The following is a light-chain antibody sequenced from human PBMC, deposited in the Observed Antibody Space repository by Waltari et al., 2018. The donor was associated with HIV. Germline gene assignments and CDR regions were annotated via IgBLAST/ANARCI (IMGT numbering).Light chain of an antibody. CDR2: DLS. V-gene: IGKV3-15*01. CDR3: QQYDNSPYT. J-gene: IGKJ2*01. Sequence: EIVMTQSPATLSVSPGERVTLSCRASQSVSGNLAWYQQKPGQAPRLLIYDLSTRATGIPARFSGSGSGTESTLTISSLQSEDFAVYYCQQYDNSPYTFGQGTKLEIK. CDR1: QSVSGN.